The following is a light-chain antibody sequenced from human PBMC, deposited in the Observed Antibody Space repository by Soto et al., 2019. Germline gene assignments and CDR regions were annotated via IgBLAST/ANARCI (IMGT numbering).Light chain of an antibody. J-gene: IGKJ1*01. CDR3: QQCYSSPRT. Sequence: DIEMTQSPSTLSAGVGDRVTLTCRASQRISTYFIWYHQKPWNAPPLLICAASSLQSGVPSRFSGGGSGTDFTLTINTLQPEDFATYFCQQCYSSPRTFGQGTKVEIK. CDR1: QRISTY. CDR2: AAS. V-gene: IGKV1-39*01.